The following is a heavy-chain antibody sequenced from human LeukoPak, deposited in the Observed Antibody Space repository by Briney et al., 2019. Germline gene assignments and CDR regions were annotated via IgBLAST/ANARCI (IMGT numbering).Heavy chain of an antibody. CDR3: ARKGIAALYR. V-gene: IGHV4-34*01. Sequence: SETLSLTCAVYGGSFSGYYWSWIRQPPGKGLEWIGEINHSGSTNYNPSLKSRVTISVDTSKNQFPLKLSSVTAADTAVYYCARKGIAALYRWGQGTLVTVSS. CDR1: GGSFSGYY. J-gene: IGHJ4*02. D-gene: IGHD6-13*01. CDR2: INHSGST.